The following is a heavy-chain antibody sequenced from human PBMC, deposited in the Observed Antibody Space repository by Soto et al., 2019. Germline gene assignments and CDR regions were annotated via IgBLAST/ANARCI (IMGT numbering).Heavy chain of an antibody. CDR3: ARFKGYCSSTSCSNWFDP. D-gene: IGHD2-2*01. V-gene: IGHV4-34*01. CDR1: GGSFSGYY. J-gene: IGHJ5*02. Sequence: SETLSLTCAVYGGSFSGYYGSWIRQPPGKGLEWIGEINHSGSTNYNPSLKSRVTISVDTSKNQFSLKLSSVTAADTAVYYCARFKGYCSSTSCSNWFDPWGQGTLVTVSS. CDR2: INHSGST.